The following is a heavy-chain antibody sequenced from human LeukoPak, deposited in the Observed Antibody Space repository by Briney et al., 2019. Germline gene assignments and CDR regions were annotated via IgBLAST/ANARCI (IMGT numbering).Heavy chain of an antibody. CDR2: IYPGDSDT. Sequence: GESLKISCKGSGYSFTSYWIGWVRQMPGKGLEWMGIIYPGDSDTRYSPSFQGQVTISADKSISTAYLQWSSLKASDTAMYYCARHGPVEYSSSWCYFDYWGQGTLVTVSS. J-gene: IGHJ4*02. CDR3: ARHGPVEYSSSWCYFDY. D-gene: IGHD6-13*01. CDR1: GYSFTSYW. V-gene: IGHV5-51*01.